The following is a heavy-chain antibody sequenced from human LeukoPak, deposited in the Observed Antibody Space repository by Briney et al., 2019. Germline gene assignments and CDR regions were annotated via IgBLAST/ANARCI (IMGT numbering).Heavy chain of an antibody. D-gene: IGHD3-16*01. CDR3: ARGRGGLDVDY. CDR1: GGSVSSGSYY. CDR2: IYYSGST. Sequence: PSETLSLTCTVSGGSVSSGSYYWSWIRQPPGKGLEWIGYIYYSGSTNYNPSLKSRVTISLDTSKNQFSLKLSSVTAADTAVYYCARGRGGLDVDYWGQGTLVTVSS. V-gene: IGHV4-61*01. J-gene: IGHJ4*02.